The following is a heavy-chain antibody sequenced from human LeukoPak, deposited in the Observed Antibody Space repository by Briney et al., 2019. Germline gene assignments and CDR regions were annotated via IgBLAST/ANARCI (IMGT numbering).Heavy chain of an antibody. J-gene: IGHJ4*02. CDR1: GYTFTSYY. V-gene: IGHV1-46*01. CDR2: INPSGGST. CDR3: ARDKESRGSGGHYYFDY. D-gene: IGHD3-10*01. Sequence: ASVKVSCKASGYTFTSYYMHWVRQAPGQGLEWMGIINPSGGSTSYAQKFQGRVTMTRDTSTSTVYMELSSLRSEDTAVYYCARDKESRGSGGHYYFDYWGQGTLVTVSS.